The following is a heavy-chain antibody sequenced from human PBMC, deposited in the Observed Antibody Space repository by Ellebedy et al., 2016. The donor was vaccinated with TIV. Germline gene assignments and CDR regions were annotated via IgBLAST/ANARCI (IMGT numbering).Heavy chain of an antibody. CDR3: ARAHSVVIANFDY. Sequence: GGSLRLSXAASGFTFSSYGMHWVRQAPGKGLEWVAVISYDGSNKYYADSVKGRFTISRDNSKNTLYLQMNSLRAEDTAVYYCARAHSVVIANFDYWGQGTLVTVSS. CDR1: GFTFSSYG. CDR2: ISYDGSNK. J-gene: IGHJ4*02. D-gene: IGHD2-21*01. V-gene: IGHV3-30*03.